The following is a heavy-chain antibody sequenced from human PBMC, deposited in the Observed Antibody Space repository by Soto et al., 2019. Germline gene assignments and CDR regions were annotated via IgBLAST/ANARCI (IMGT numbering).Heavy chain of an antibody. V-gene: IGHV3-33*01. J-gene: IGHJ4*02. CDR2: IWYDGSNK. Sequence: QVQLVESGGGVVQPGRSLRLSCAASGFTFSSYGMQWVRQAPGKGLEWVAVIWYDGSNKYYADSVKGRFTISRDNSKNTLYLQMNSLRAEDTAVYYCARTVYGGTYFDYWGQGTLVTVSS. D-gene: IGHD4-17*01. CDR3: ARTVYGGTYFDY. CDR1: GFTFSSYG.